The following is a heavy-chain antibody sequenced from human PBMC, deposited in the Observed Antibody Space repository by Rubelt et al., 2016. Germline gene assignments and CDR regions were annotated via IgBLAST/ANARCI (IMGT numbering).Heavy chain of an antibody. J-gene: IGHJ4*02. Sequence: EVQLVESGGGLEQPGRSLRLSCAVSGFTFSTYSMNWVRQAPGKGLEWVSYIHSGSETISYADSVKGRFIISRDNAKNSLYLQMNSLRDEETAVYFCARGPVTGGHPLDYWGQGTLVTVSS. V-gene: IGHV3-48*02. D-gene: IGHD3-10*01. CDR1: GFTFSTYS. CDR3: ARGPVTGGHPLDY. CDR2: IHSGSETI.